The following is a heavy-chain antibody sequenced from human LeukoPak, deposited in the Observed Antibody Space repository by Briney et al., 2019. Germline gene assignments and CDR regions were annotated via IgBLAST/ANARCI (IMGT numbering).Heavy chain of an antibody. D-gene: IGHD6-13*01. CDR2: ISGSGGST. CDR1: GFTFSSYA. J-gene: IGHJ6*02. V-gene: IGHV3-23*01. CDR3: GIINSSSWYYYYYGMDV. Sequence: GGSLRLSCAASGFTFSSYAMSWVRQAPGKGLEWVSAISGSGGSTYYADSVKGRFTISRDNSKNTLYLQMNSLRAEDTAVYYCGIINSSSWYYYYYGMDVWGQGTTVTVSS.